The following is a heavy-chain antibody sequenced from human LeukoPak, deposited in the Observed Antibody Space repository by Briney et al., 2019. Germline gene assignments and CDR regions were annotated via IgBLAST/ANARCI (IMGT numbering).Heavy chain of an antibody. V-gene: IGHV1-24*01. CDR3: ATVSGYDAFDI. CDR1: GYTLIELS. Sequence: GASVKVSCKVSGYTLIELSMVWVRQAPGKGLEWMGGFDPEDGETIYAQKFQDRVTMTEDTSTDTAYMELSSLRSEDTAIYYCATVSGYDAFDIWGQGTMVTVSS. D-gene: IGHD2-15*01. J-gene: IGHJ3*02. CDR2: FDPEDGET.